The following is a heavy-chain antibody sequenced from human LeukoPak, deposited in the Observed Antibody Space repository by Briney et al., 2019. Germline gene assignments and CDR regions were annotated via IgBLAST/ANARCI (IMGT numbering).Heavy chain of an antibody. Sequence: PGGSLRLSCATSGFTFSSFWMHWVRQAPGKGLVWVSRINNDGSDTSYAASVKGRFTISRDNAKNTLYLQMNSLRAEDTAVYYCARGLYSSGVEYYFDYWGQGTLVTVSS. V-gene: IGHV3-74*01. D-gene: IGHD6-19*01. J-gene: IGHJ4*02. CDR2: INNDGSDT. CDR1: GFTFSSFW. CDR3: ARGLYSSGVEYYFDY.